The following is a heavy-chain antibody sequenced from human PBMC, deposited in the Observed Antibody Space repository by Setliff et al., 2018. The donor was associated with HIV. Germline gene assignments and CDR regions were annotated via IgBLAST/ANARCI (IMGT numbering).Heavy chain of an antibody. D-gene: IGHD6-13*01. CDR1: GYTFSNYG. CDR3: ARATKTPYGSSWSIPGAFDI. J-gene: IGHJ3*02. CDR2: INTNSGTT. Sequence: ASVKVSCKASGYTFSNYGITWVRQAPGQGLEWMGWINTNSGTTHFAQSFQGRITMTSDTSTSTASMELRSLTSDDTAVYFCARATKTPYGSSWSIPGAFDIWGQGTMVTVSS. V-gene: IGHV1-18*01.